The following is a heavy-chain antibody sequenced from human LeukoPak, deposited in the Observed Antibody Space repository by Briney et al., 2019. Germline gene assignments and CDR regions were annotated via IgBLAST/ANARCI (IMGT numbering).Heavy chain of an antibody. V-gene: IGHV3-74*01. CDR3: ARGTEGYTYGEFDS. CDR2: IHRDGSST. Sequence: GGSLRLSCAASGFTSSSNAMGWVRQAPGKGLEWVSRIHRDGSSTTYADSVKGRFTISRDNAKNTLYLQMNSLRAKDTAMYYCARGTEGYTYGEFDSWGQGTLVTVSS. J-gene: IGHJ5*01. D-gene: IGHD5-18*01. CDR1: GFTSSSNA.